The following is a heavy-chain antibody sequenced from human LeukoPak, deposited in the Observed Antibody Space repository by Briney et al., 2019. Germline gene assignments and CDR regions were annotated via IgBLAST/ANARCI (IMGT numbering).Heavy chain of an antibody. J-gene: IGHJ4*02. CDR2: IYYSGST. CDR1: GGSISSYY. D-gene: IGHD3-22*01. CDR3: ASSYDSSGYPYYFDY. Sequence: SETLSLTCTVSGGSISSYYWTWIRQPPGKGREWIGYIYYSGSTNYNPSLKSRVTISVDTSKNQFSLKLSSVTAADTAVYYCASSYDSSGYPYYFDYWGQGTLVTVSS. V-gene: IGHV4-59*08.